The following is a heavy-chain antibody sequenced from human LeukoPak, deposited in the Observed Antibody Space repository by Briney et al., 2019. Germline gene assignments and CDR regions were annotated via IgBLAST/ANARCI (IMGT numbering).Heavy chain of an antibody. Sequence: GASVKVSCKASGGTCSSYAISWVRQAPGQGLEWMGGIIPIFGTANYAQKFQGRVTITADESTSTAYMELSSLRSEDTGVYYCARGFTYYDILTGYYTVAEYFQHWGQGTLVTVSS. CDR2: IIPIFGTA. CDR1: GGTCSSYA. D-gene: IGHD3-9*01. CDR3: ARGFTYYDILTGYYTVAEYFQH. V-gene: IGHV1-69*13. J-gene: IGHJ1*01.